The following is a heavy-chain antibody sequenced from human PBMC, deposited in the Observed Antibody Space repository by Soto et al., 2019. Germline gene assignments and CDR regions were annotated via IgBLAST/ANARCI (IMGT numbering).Heavy chain of an antibody. J-gene: IGHJ6*02. Sequence: QVQLQESGPGLVEPSQTLSLTCTVSGGSISSADYYWAWIRQHPGRGLEWLGYISNSAYSFYNPSRESRLTISVDTSKNQFSLRLSSVTAADTAVYYCARDTLHGYCDSTTCNGLDVWGQGTTVTVSS. CDR3: ARDTLHGYCDSTTCNGLDV. V-gene: IGHV4-31*03. D-gene: IGHD2-2*01. CDR1: GGSISSADYY. CDR2: ISNSAYS.